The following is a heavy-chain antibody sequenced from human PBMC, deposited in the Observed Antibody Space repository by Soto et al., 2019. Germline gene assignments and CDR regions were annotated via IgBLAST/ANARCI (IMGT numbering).Heavy chain of an antibody. CDR3: ARSSRYQYDSSEGNFDY. CDR1: GVSISSNNW. Sequence: QVQLQESGPGLVKPSGTLSLTCAVSGVSISSNNWWSWVRQPPGKGLEWIGEMYHTGSTNYNPSHKSRVTISVDKSKNHSSLEWNSVTAADTAVYYCARSSRYQYDSSEGNFDYWGQGTLVTVSS. D-gene: IGHD3-22*01. CDR2: MYHTGST. V-gene: IGHV4-4*02. J-gene: IGHJ4*02.